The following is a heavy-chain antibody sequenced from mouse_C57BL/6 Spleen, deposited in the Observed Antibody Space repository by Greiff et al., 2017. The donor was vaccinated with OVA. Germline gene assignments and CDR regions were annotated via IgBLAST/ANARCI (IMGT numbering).Heavy chain of an antibody. J-gene: IGHJ4*01. CDR2: ISNGGGST. D-gene: IGHD1-1*01. CDR3: ARRGCYYGDAMDY. V-gene: IGHV5-12*01. CDR1: GFTFSDYY. Sequence: EVMLVESGGGLVQPGGSLKLSCAASGFTFSDYYMYWVRQTPEKRLEWVAYISNGGGSTYYPDTVTGRFTISRDNAKNTLYLQMSRLKSEDTAMYYCARRGCYYGDAMDYWGQGTSVTVSS.